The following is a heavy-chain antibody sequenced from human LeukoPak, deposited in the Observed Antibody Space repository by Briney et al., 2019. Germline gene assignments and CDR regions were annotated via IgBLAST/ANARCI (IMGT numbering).Heavy chain of an antibody. J-gene: IGHJ6*03. CDR1: GFTFSTYA. CDR2: ISSGSATT. CDR3: ARDQAYCSGGSCYGAGSYYYYMDV. V-gene: IGHV3-48*04. D-gene: IGHD2-15*01. Sequence: GGSLRLSCEASGFTFSTYAMNWVRQAPGKGLEWVSHISSGSATTFYADSVKGRFTISRDNAKNSLYLQMNSLRAEDTAVYYCARDQAYCSGGSCYGAGSYYYYMDVWGKGTTVTVSS.